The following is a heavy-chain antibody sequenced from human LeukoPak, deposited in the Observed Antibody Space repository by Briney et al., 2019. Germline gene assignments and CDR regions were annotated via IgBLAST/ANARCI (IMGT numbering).Heavy chain of an antibody. J-gene: IGHJ4*02. D-gene: IGHD3-22*01. Sequence: SETLSLTCALYGGSFSGYYWSWIRQPPGKGLEWIGEIHYRGATNYDPSLKSRVTISGDPSKNHISLKLNSVTAADTAVYYCARGELGHYDIRIKPYHFDSWGQGSLVTVSS. CDR1: GGSFSGYY. CDR3: ARGELGHYDIRIKPYHFDS. CDR2: IHYRGAT. V-gene: IGHV4-34*01.